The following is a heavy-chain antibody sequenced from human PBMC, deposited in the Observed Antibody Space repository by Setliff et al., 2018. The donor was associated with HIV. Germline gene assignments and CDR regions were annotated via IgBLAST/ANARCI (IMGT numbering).Heavy chain of an antibody. Sequence: SETLSLTCIVSGGSMNKNYWSWIRQRPGKGLEWIGYIYNSDTTNYNPSLKSRVTMSIDMSKNQFSLNLTSVTAADTAVYYCARGFAGCLFYFDSWGQGTLVTVSS. CDR3: ARGFAGCLFYFDS. CDR2: IYNSDTT. J-gene: IGHJ4*02. CDR1: GGSMNKNY. V-gene: IGHV4-4*09.